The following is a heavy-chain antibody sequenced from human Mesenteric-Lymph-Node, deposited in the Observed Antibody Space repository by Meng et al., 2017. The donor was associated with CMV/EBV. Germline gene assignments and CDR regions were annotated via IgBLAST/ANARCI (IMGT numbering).Heavy chain of an antibody. CDR1: GYTFTGYY. Sequence: SCKASGYTFTGYYMHWVRQAPGKGLEWVALISYDGSNKYYADSVKGRFTISRDNSKNTLYLQMNSLRAEDTAVYYCARGGSWYTYYFDYWGQGTLVTVSS. D-gene: IGHD6-13*01. J-gene: IGHJ4*02. CDR3: ARGGSWYTYYFDY. CDR2: ISYDGSNK. V-gene: IGHV3-30-3*01.